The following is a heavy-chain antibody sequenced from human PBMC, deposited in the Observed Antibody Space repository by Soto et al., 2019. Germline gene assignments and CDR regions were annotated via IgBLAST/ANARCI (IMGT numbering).Heavy chain of an antibody. V-gene: IGHV3-30*12. CDR3: ARDSPMQYYSDY. J-gene: IGHJ4*02. D-gene: IGHD2-2*01. CDR1: GGIFSNYG. CDR2: ILNNGFIK. Sequence: GLSLRLSWVLSGGIFSNYGMHWVRQAPGRGLQWLAIILNNGFIKYYADSVEGRFTISRDNSKNTVYLHMSSQRADDTAVYYCARDSPMQYYSDYWGRGTLVTASS.